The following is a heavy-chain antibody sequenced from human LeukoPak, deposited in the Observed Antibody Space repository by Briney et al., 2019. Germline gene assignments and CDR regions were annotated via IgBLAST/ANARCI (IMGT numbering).Heavy chain of an antibody. V-gene: IGHV3-7*05. CDR2: IKQDGSEK. Sequence: PGGSLRLSCAASGFSFSNYWMTWVRQAPEKGLEWVANIKQDGSEKYYVDSVKGRFTISRDNAKSSLYLQMNSLRAEDTAVYYCATHNGGSCDYWGQGTLVTVSS. D-gene: IGHD2-15*01. CDR1: GFSFSNYW. J-gene: IGHJ4*02. CDR3: ATHNGGSCDY.